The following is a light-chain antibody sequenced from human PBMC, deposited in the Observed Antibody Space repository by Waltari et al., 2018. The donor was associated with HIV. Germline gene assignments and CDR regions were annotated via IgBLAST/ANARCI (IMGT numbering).Light chain of an antibody. J-gene: IGLJ3*02. V-gene: IGLV1-44*01. CDR3: ATWDDSLSGWV. CDR1: SSNIGSNI. Sequence: QSLLTQPPSASGTPGQRVTISCSGSSSNIGSNIVNWYQQFPGTAPKFLSSSHNQRPSGVPDRFSGSKSGTSASLAISGLQSEDEADYYCATWDDSLSGWVFGGGTKLTVL. CDR2: SHN.